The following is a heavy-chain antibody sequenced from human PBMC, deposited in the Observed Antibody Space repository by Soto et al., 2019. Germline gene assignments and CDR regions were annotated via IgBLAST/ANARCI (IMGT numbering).Heavy chain of an antibody. CDR3: ARHGANSGYDYDPRTWYYYMDV. V-gene: IGHV4-30-4*01. J-gene: IGHJ6*03. Sequence: SETLSLTCTVSGGSISSGDYYWSWIRQPPGKGLEWIGYIYYSGSTYYNPSLKSRVTISVDTSKNQFSLKLSSVTAADTAVYYCARHGANSGYDYDPRTWYYYMDVWGKGTTVTVSS. D-gene: IGHD5-12*01. CDR2: IYYSGST. CDR1: GGSISSGDYY.